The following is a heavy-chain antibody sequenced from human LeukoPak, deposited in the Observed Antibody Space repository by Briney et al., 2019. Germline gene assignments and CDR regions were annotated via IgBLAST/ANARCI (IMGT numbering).Heavy chain of an antibody. D-gene: IGHD3-10*01. CDR2: IYPGDSDT. J-gene: IGHJ4*02. Sequence: GESLKISLQGSGCGFTSYWIGWVRPVPGKGRGWRGIIYPGDSDTRYSPCFQGQVTISAARSISTPYPQWSSLKASDTAMYYCARLGRMVRGVTPNDYWGQGTLVTVSS. CDR1: GCGFTSYW. V-gene: IGHV5-51*01. CDR3: ARLGRMVRGVTPNDY.